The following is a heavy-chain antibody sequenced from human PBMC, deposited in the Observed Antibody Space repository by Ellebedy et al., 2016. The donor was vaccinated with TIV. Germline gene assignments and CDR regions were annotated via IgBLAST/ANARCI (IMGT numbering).Heavy chain of an antibody. CDR1: RFAFSDYS. CDR3: VRVTGIAGLFDS. Sequence: PGGSLRLSCAASRFAFSDYSMGWIRQARGKGLEFISYISSGAATIYYGDSVKGRFPISRDNAKNSLSLHMNGLRVEDTAVYYCVRVTGIAGLFDSWGQGTLVTVSS. J-gene: IGHJ5*01. D-gene: IGHD6-13*01. CDR2: ISSGAATI. V-gene: IGHV3-11*04.